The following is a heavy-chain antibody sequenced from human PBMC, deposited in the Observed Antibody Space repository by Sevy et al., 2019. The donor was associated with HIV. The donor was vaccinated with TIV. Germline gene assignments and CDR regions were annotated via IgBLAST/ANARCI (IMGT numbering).Heavy chain of an antibody. CDR1: GFSLSTSGVG. V-gene: IGHV2-5*02. CDR2: IYWDDDK. CDR3: AHRGIAAAVDNFDY. D-gene: IGHD6-13*01. Sequence: SGPTLVNPTQTLTLTCTFSGFSLSTSGVGVGWIRQPPGKALEWLALIYWDDDKPYSPSLKSRLTITKDTSKNQVVLTMTNMDPVDTATYYCAHRGIAAAVDNFDYWGQGTLVTVSS. J-gene: IGHJ4*02.